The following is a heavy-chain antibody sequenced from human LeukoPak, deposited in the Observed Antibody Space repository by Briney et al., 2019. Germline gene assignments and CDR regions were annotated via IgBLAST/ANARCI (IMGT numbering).Heavy chain of an antibody. CDR1: GFTSSGYY. V-gene: IGHV3-11*01. D-gene: IGHD4-23*01. CDR3: AREGNQYYYDYYMDV. Sequence: GSLRLSCAASGFTSSGYYISWMRRAPRMRMVWISYISSSGSIIYYADSVKCRVTVSTDTAKNSLYLQMNSLRAEDAAVYYCAREGNQYYYDYYMDVWGRGSPVTVAS. CDR2: ISSSGSII. J-gene: IGHJ6*03.